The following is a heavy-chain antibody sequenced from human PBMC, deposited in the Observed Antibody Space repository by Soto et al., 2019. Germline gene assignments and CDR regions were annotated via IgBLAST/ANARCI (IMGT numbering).Heavy chain of an antibody. V-gene: IGHV3-30-3*01. D-gene: IGHD3-22*01. Sequence: QVQLVESGGGVVQPGRSLRLSCAASGFTFSSYAMQWVRQAPGKGLEWLAVISYDGSNKYYADSVKGRFIISRDNSDNTLYLQMNSLRPEDTAVYFGARSSFFDRSSLYPWGQGTLVTVSS. J-gene: IGHJ5*02. CDR2: ISYDGSNK. CDR1: GFTFSSYA. CDR3: ARSSFFDRSSLYP.